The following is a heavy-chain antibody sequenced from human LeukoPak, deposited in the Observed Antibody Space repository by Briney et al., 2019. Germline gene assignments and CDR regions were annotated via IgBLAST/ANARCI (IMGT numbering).Heavy chain of an antibody. CDR3: AKDIPLGARIVGATGC. CDR2: IYSGGST. Sequence: GGSLRLSCAASGFTVSSNYMSWVRQAPGKGLEWVSVIYSGGSTYYADSVKGRFTISRDNSKNTLYLQMNSLRAEDTAVYYCAKDIPLGARIVGATGCWGQGTLVIVSS. CDR1: GFTVSSNY. V-gene: IGHV3-53*01. D-gene: IGHD1-26*01. J-gene: IGHJ4*02.